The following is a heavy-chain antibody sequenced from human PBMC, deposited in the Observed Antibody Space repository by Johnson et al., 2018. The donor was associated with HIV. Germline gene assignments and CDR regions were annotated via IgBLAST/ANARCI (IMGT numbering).Heavy chain of an antibody. V-gene: IGHV3-7*02. CDR1: GFTFSSYW. J-gene: IGHJ3*02. Sequence: VQLVESGGGLAKPAWSPRLSCAASGFTFSSYWMSWVRQAPGKGLEWVANIKQDGSEKYYADSVQGRFTISRDNSKNTLYLQMNSLRAEDTAVYYCASPYEWGTGAFDIWGQGTLITVSS. CDR2: IKQDGSEK. D-gene: IGHD7-27*01. CDR3: ASPYEWGTGAFDI.